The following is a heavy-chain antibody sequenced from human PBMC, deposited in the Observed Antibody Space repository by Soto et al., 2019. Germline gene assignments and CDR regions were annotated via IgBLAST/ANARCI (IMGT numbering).Heavy chain of an antibody. J-gene: IGHJ4*02. CDR1: GFIFSKYS. CDR3: AREDILGTRSFDY. D-gene: IGHD1-26*01. CDR2: ISSNSITI. Sequence: EVHLVESGGGLVQPGGSLRLSCGASGFIFSKYSMNWVRQAPGKGLEWLSYISSNSITIYYADSVRGRFTIFRDNAKNSLYLQMNSLRDEDTAVYYCAREDILGTRSFDYWGQGALVTVSS. V-gene: IGHV3-48*02.